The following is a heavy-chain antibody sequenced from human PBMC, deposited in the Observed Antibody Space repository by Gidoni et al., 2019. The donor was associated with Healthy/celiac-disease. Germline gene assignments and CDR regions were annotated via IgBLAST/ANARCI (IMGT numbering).Heavy chain of an antibody. V-gene: IGHV4-39*01. J-gene: IGHJ2*01. CDR3: ARLYSGSYYGRSGRYFDL. CDR2: IYSSGST. D-gene: IGHD1-26*01. CDR1: GGSISSSSYY. Sequence: QLQLQESGPGLVKPSETLSLTCTVSGGSISSSSYYWGWIRQPPGKGLEWIGSIYSSGSTYYNPSLKSRVTISVDTSKNQFSLKLSSVTAADTAVYYCARLYSGSYYGRSGRYFDLWGRGTLVTVSS.